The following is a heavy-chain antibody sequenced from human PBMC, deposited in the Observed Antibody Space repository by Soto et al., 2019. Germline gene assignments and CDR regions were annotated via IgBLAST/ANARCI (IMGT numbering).Heavy chain of an antibody. Sequence: QVQLQESGPGLVKPSGTLSLTCAVSGGSISNSNWWSWVRQPPGKGLEWIGEIYHSGSTNYNPSLKSRVTISVVKSKNQFSLKLSSVTAADTAVYYCARDEGNDVTPRAFDIWGQGTMVTVSS. V-gene: IGHV4-4*02. D-gene: IGHD1-1*01. CDR1: GGSISNSNW. J-gene: IGHJ3*02. CDR3: ARDEGNDVTPRAFDI. CDR2: IYHSGST.